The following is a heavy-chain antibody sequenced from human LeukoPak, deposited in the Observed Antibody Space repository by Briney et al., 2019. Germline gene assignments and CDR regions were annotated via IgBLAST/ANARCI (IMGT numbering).Heavy chain of an antibody. CDR3: AKDRGILFHPDY. V-gene: IGHV3-66*02. Sequence: SGGSLRLSCAASGFTVSSNYMSWVRQAPGKGLEWVSVIYSGGSTYYADSVKGRFTISRDNSKNTLYLQMNSLRAEDTAVYYCAKDRGILFHPDYWGQGTLVTVSS. D-gene: IGHD2-15*01. CDR1: GFTVSSNY. J-gene: IGHJ4*02. CDR2: IYSGGST.